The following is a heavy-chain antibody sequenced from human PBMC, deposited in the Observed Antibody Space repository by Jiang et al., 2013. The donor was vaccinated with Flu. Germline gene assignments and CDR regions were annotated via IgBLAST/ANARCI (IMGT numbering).Heavy chain of an antibody. CDR3: AREEYDINYYYYGMDV. CDR1: GGSISSGGYY. V-gene: IGHV4-31*03. Sequence: TCTVSGGSISSGGYYWSWIRQHPGKGLEWIGYIYYSGSTYYNPSLKSRVTISVDTSKNQFSLKLSSVTAADTAVYYCAREEYDINYYYYGMDVWGQGTTVTVSS. D-gene: IGHD3-9*01. CDR2: IYYSGST. J-gene: IGHJ6*02.